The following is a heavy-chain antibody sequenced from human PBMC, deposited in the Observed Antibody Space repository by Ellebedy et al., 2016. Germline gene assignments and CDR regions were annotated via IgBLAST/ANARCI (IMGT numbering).Heavy chain of an antibody. CDR3: AADGVQYNFWRGHQRVLDV. D-gene: IGHD3-3*01. V-gene: IGHV1-58*01. CDR1: GFTFSGSA. J-gene: IGHJ6*02. CDR2: IVVGSGNT. Sequence: SVKVSCKASGFTFSGSAVQWVRQARGQRLECIGRIVVGSGNTNYAQKFQERVTITRDMSTNTAYMELSSLSSEDTAVYFCAADGVQYNFWRGHQRVLDVWGQGTTVTVSS.